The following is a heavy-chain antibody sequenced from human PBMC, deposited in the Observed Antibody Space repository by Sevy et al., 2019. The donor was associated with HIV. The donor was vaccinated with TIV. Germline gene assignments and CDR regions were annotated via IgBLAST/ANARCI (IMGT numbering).Heavy chain of an antibody. CDR3: ARAPYYYGSGSYLEYYYGMDV. CDR2: ISSSSSYI. Sequence: GGSLGLSCAASGFTFSSYSMNWVRQAPGKGLEWVSSISSSSSYIYYADSVKGRFTISRDNAKNSLYLQMNSLRAEDTAVYYCARAPYYYGSGSYLEYYYGMDVWGQGTTVTVSS. D-gene: IGHD3-10*01. V-gene: IGHV3-21*01. J-gene: IGHJ6*02. CDR1: GFTFSSYS.